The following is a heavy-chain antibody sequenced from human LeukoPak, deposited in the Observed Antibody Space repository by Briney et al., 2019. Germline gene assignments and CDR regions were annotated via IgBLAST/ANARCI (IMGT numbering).Heavy chain of an antibody. D-gene: IGHD2-2*01. CDR2: ISGTGGST. CDR1: GFTFSSYG. J-gene: IGHJ6*03. CDR3: AKRLGSTSPYYYYMDV. Sequence: GGSLRLSCAASGFTFSSYGMSWVRQAPGKGLEWVSGISGTGGSTYYADSVKGRFTISRDNSKNTLYLQMNSLKVEDTAIYYCAKRLGSTSPYYYYMDVWGKGTTVTVSS. V-gene: IGHV3-23*01.